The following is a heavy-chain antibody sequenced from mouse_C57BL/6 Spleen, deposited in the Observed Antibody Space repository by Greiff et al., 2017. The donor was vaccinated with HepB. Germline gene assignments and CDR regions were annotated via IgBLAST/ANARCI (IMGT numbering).Heavy chain of an antibody. CDR2: IYPRSGNT. D-gene: IGHD1-1*01. V-gene: IGHV1-81*01. Sequence: QVQLKESGAELARPGASVKLSCKASGYTFTSYGISWVKQRTGQGLEWIGEIYPRSGNTYYNEKFKGKATLTADNSSSTASMELRSLTSEDSAVYFCARTYYGSSYPYYFDYWGQGTTLTVSS. CDR1: GYTFTSYG. J-gene: IGHJ2*01. CDR3: ARTYYGSSYPYYFDY.